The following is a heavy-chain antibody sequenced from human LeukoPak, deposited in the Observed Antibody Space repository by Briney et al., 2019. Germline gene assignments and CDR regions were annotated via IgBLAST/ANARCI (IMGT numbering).Heavy chain of an antibody. CDR2: MNPNSGNT. D-gene: IGHD6-13*01. CDR1: GYTFTSYD. V-gene: IGHV1-8*01. J-gene: IGHJ4*02. CDR3: AKDMVPRFTLAGYSMVY. Sequence: GASVKVSCKASGYTFTSYDINWVRQATGQGFEWMGWMNPNSGNTGYAQKFQGRVTMTRNTSISTAYMELSSLRSEDTALYYCAKDMVPRFTLAGYSMVYWGQGTLVTVSS.